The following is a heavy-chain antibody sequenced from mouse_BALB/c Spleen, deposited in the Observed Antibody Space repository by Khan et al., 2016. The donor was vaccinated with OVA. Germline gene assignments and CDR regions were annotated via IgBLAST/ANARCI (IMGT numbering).Heavy chain of an antibody. D-gene: IGHD1-1*02. V-gene: IGHV1-5*01. CDR2: IFSGNSDT. J-gene: IGHJ3*01. Sequence: VQLQQSGPVLARPGSSVKMSCKAAGYTFTSYWMHWVKQRPGQGLEWMGGIFSGNSDTSYNQKFKDKANLTAVTSAITAYMEISSLTNEDSAVFYSRRAGYGSFAYWGQGTLVTVSA. CDR3: RRAGYGSFAY. CDR1: GYTFTSYW.